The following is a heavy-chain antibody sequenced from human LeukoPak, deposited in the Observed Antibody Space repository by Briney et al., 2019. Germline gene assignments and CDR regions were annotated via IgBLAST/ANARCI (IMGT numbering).Heavy chain of an antibody. CDR3: AKAISEYGGYDHYFDS. CDR1: GFTFSTYA. J-gene: IGHJ4*02. D-gene: IGHD5-12*01. V-gene: IGHV3-23*01. CDR2: ISGSGAST. Sequence: GGSLRLSCAASGFTFSTYAMSWVRQAPGKGPQWVSSISGSGASTYYADSVKGRFTISRDNSKNTLYLQMSSLRAVDTAAYYCAKAISEYGGYDHYFDSWGQGTRVTVSS.